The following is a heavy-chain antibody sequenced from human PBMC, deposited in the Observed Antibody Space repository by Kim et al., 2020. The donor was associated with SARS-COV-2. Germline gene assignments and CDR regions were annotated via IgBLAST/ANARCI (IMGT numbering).Heavy chain of an antibody. CDR3: AREWELLASPSDY. Sequence: ASVKVSCKASGYTFTGYYMHWVRQAPGQGLEWMGRINPNSGGTNYAQKFQGRVTMTRDTSISTAYMELSRLRSDDTAVYYCAREWELLASPSDYWGQGTLVTVSS. CDR1: GYTFTGYY. CDR2: INPNSGGT. J-gene: IGHJ4*02. V-gene: IGHV1-2*06. D-gene: IGHD1-26*01.